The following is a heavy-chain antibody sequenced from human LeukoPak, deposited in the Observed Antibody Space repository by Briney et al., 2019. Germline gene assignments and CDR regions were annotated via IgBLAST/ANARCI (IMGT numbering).Heavy chain of an antibody. V-gene: IGHV3-21*01. CDR1: GFTFSSYS. CDR3: ARDLAVAGSDY. D-gene: IGHD6-19*01. Sequence: GGSLRLSCTASGFTFSSYSMNWVRQAPGKGLEWVSSISSSSSYIYYADSVKGRFTISRDNAKNSLYLQMNSLRAEDTAVYYCARDLAVAGSDYWGQGTLVTVSS. J-gene: IGHJ4*02. CDR2: ISSSSSYI.